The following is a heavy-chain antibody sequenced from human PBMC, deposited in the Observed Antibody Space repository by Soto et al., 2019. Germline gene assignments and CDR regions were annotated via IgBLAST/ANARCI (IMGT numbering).Heavy chain of an antibody. V-gene: IGHV3-23*01. J-gene: IGHJ4*02. CDR1: GFTFSSYA. D-gene: IGHD6-13*01. Sequence: GGSLRLSCAASGFTFSSYAMSWVRQAPGKGLEWVSAISGSGGSTYYADSVKGRFTISRDNSKNTLYLQMNSLRAEDTAVYYCAKDRAFRFRSSWHLDFDYWGQGTLVTVSS. CDR2: ISGSGGST. CDR3: AKDRAFRFRSSWHLDFDY.